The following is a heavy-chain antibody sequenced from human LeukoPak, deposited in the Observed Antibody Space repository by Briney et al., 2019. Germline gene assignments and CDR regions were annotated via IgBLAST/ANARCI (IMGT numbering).Heavy chain of an antibody. Sequence: GGSLRLSCAASGFTFNTYEMSWVRLAPGKGLEWLSYMSRGGDSIYYADSVKGRFTISRDNVKNALYLQMNSLRADDTAVYYCAREYPYYGSGTLDSWGQGTLVTVSS. CDR1: GFTFNTYE. CDR3: AREYPYYGSGTLDS. J-gene: IGHJ4*02. D-gene: IGHD3-10*01. V-gene: IGHV3-48*03. CDR2: MSRGGDSI.